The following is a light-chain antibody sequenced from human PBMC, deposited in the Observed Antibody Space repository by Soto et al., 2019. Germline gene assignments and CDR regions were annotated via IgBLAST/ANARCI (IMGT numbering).Light chain of an antibody. CDR1: SSNIGSNY. Sequence: QSVLTQPPSVSAAPGQKVTISCSGSSSNIGSNYVSWYQQLPGTAPRLLIYEKNKRPSGIPDRFSGSKSGTSATLGITGLQPGDEADYYCATWERGLSAPWVFGGGTKLTVL. V-gene: IGLV1-51*02. CDR3: ATWERGLSAPWV. J-gene: IGLJ3*02. CDR2: EKN.